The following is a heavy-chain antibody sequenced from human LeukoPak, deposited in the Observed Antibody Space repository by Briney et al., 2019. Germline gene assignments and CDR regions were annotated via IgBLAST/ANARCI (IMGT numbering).Heavy chain of an antibody. CDR3: AKGYGLQLVNNWFDP. Sequence: GGSLRLSCAASGFTFSSYGVHWVRQAPGKGLEWVAVISFDGSNKYYADSVKGRFTISRDNSKNTLYLQMNSLRIEDTAVYYCAKGYGLQLVNNWFDPWGQGTLVTVSS. D-gene: IGHD6-13*01. J-gene: IGHJ5*02. CDR1: GFTFSSYG. V-gene: IGHV3-30*18. CDR2: ISFDGSNK.